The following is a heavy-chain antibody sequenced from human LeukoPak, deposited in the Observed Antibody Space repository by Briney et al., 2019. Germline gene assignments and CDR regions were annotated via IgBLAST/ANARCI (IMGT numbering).Heavy chain of an antibody. V-gene: IGHV1-69*05. CDR1: GGTFSSYA. CDR3: ARVTGIAAAGYFDY. Sequence: ASVKVSCKASGGTFSSYAISWVRQAPGQGLEWMGGIIPIFGTANYAQKFQGRVTITTDESTSTAYMELSSLRSEDTAVYYCARVTGIAAAGYFDYWGQGTLVTVSS. J-gene: IGHJ4*02. CDR2: IIPIFGTA. D-gene: IGHD6-13*01.